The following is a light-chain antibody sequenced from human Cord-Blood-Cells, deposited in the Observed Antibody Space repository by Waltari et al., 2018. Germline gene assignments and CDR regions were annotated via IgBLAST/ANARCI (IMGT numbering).Light chain of an antibody. Sequence: EILLTQSPGTLSSSPGERATLSCRASQSVSSSYLAWYQQKPGQAPRLLIYGASSRATGIPDRFSGSGSGTDFTLTISRLEPEDFAVYYCQQYGSSPYTFGQGTKLEIK. CDR3: QQYGSSPYT. CDR2: GAS. CDR1: QSVSSSY. V-gene: IGKV3-20*01. J-gene: IGKJ2*01.